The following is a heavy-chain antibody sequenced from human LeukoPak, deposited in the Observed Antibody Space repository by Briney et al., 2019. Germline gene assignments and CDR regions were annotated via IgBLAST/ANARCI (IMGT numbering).Heavy chain of an antibody. CDR1: GFTFSSYE. CDR3: ARAPGYSYGYSLDY. D-gene: IGHD5-18*01. J-gene: IGHJ4*02. CDR2: ISSSGNTI. V-gene: IGHV3-48*03. Sequence: GGSLRLSCAASGFTFSSYEMNWVRQGPGKGLEWFSYISSSGNTISYADSVKGRFTISRDNAKNSLYLQMNSLRAEDTAVYYCARAPGYSYGYSLDYWGQGTLVTVSS.